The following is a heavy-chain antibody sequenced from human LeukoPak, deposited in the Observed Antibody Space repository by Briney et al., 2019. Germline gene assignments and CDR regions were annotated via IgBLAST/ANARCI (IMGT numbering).Heavy chain of an antibody. CDR1: GYTFTSYY. Sequence: ASVKVSCKASGYTFTSYYMHWVRQAPGQGLEWMGIINPSGGSTSYAQKFQGRVTITTDESTSTTYMELSSLRSEDTAVYYCARGEWFGELLTTSSPFDYWGQGTLVTVSS. CDR2: INPSGGST. J-gene: IGHJ4*02. V-gene: IGHV1-46*01. D-gene: IGHD3-10*01. CDR3: ARGEWFGELLTTSSPFDY.